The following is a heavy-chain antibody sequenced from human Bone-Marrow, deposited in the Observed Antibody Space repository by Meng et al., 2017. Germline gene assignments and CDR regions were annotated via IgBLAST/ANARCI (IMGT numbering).Heavy chain of an antibody. CDR3: VRDVRQPLDF. J-gene: IGHJ4*02. Sequence: QVTFVQSGAEVTKPGASVKVSCKASGYTFTYYGITWVRQAPGQGLEWMGWISGYNGNTNYAHNYQGRLTMTTDTSTNTAYMELRSLRSDDTAVYYCVRDVRQPLDFWGQGTLVTVSS. V-gene: IGHV1-18*01. D-gene: IGHD5-18*01. CDR2: ISGYNGNT. CDR1: GYTFTYYG.